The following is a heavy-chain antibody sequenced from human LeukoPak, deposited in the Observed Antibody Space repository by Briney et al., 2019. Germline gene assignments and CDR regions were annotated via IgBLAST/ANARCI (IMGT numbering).Heavy chain of an antibody. CDR3: ARVTGYVVEDYFDY. V-gene: IGHV4-61*08. CDR2: IYYSGST. D-gene: IGHD2-15*01. J-gene: IGHJ4*02. Sequence: SETLSLTCAVSGGSISSGGYSWSWIRQPPGKGLEWIGYIYYSGSTYYNPSLKSRVTISVDTSKNQFSLRLSSVTAADTAVYYCARVTGYVVEDYFDYWGQGTLVTVSS. CDR1: GGSISSGGYS.